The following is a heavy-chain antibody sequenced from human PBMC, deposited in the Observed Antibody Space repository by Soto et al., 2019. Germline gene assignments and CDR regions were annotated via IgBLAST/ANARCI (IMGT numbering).Heavy chain of an antibody. CDR1: GFTFNNYA. Sequence: DVQLSGSGGGLVQPGGSLRLSCAASGFTFNNYAMSWLRQAPGKRLEWVSTMTVNGDVTYYANSVQGRFTISRDNSRKILYLQMSSLRAGDTAIYYCAKNLYTGTYYNFDSWGQGTLVTVSS. CDR2: MTVNGDVT. D-gene: IGHD1-26*01. CDR3: AKNLYTGTYYNFDS. J-gene: IGHJ4*02. V-gene: IGHV3-23*01.